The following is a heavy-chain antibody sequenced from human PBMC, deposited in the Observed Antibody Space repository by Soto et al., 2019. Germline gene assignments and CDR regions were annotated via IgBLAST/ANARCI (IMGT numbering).Heavy chain of an antibody. D-gene: IGHD6-19*01. V-gene: IGHV3-23*01. CDR2: ISGSGGST. CDR1: GFTFSSYA. J-gene: IGHJ3*02. CDR3: AKELGIAVAGTYAFDI. Sequence: PGGSLRLSCAASGFTFSSYAMSWVRQAPGKGLEWVSAISGSGGSTYYADSVKGRFTISRDNSKNTLYLQMDSLRAEDTVVYYCAKELGIAVAGTYAFDIWGQGTMVTVSS.